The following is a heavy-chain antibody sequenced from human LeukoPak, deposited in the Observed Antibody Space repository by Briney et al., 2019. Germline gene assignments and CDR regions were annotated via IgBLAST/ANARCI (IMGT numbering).Heavy chain of an antibody. CDR2: INLSGST. CDR3: ARVHPLMIVVVVAARGDWYFDL. Sequence: PSETLSLTCAVYGGSFSGYYWSWIRQPPGKGLEWIGEINLSGSTNYNPSLKSRVTISVDTSKNQFSLKLSSVTAADTAVYYCARVHPLMIVVVVAARGDWYFDLWGRGTLVTVSS. D-gene: IGHD2-15*01. J-gene: IGHJ2*01. V-gene: IGHV4-34*01. CDR1: GGSFSGYY.